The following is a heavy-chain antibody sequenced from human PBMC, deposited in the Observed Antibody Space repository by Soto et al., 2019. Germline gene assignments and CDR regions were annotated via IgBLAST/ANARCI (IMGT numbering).Heavy chain of an antibody. V-gene: IGHV1-8*01. CDR1: GYSFTNND. CDR3: ARMATFGSLNWFVP. D-gene: IGHD3-16*01. Sequence: ASVKVSCKASGYSFTNNDVSWVRQATGQGLEWMGWMNPGSGDTGYAQKFQGRVTMTRDISTATAYMELSSLRSDDTATYYCARMATFGSLNWFVPWGQGTLVTASS. J-gene: IGHJ5*02. CDR2: MNPGSGDT.